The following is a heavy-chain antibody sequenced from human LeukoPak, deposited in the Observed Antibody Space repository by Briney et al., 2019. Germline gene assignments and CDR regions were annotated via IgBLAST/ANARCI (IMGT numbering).Heavy chain of an antibody. CDR3: VRGYDSPYFDY. D-gene: IGHD5-12*01. CDR1: GGSISSYY. CDR2: IYYSGST. J-gene: IGHJ4*02. Sequence: SETLSLTCTVSGGSISSYYWSWIRQPPGKGLEWIGYIYYSGSTNYNPSLKSRVTISVDTSKNQFSLKLSSVTAADTAAYCCVRGYDSPYFDYWGQGTLVTVSS. V-gene: IGHV4-59*08.